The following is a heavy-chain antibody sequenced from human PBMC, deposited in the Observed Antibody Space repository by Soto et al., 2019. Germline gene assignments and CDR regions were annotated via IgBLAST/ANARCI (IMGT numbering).Heavy chain of an antibody. CDR3: ARLAPARPQNWFDP. J-gene: IGHJ5*02. CDR1: GGSISSSSYY. Sequence: QLQLQESGPGLVKPSETLSLTCTVSGGSISSSSYYWGWIRQPPGKGLEWIGSIYYSGSTYYNPSSKSLFTISVNPPKNRFTLKLSSVTAADTAVYYCARLAPARPQNWFDPWGQGTLVTVSS. V-gene: IGHV4-39*01. CDR2: IYYSGST.